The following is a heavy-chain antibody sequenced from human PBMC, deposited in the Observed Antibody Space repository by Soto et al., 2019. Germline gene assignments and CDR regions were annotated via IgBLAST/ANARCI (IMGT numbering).Heavy chain of an antibody. V-gene: IGHV4-34*01. J-gene: IGHJ6*02. Sequence: PSETLSLTCAVYGGSFSGYYWSWIRQPPGKGLEWIGEIYHSGSTNYNPSLKSRVTISVDKSKNQFSLKLSSVTAADTAVYYCATARVDGSGSYSHYYYYYGMDVWGQGTTVTVSS. D-gene: IGHD3-10*01. CDR1: GGSFSGYY. CDR3: ATARVDGSGSYSHYYYYYGMDV. CDR2: IYHSGST.